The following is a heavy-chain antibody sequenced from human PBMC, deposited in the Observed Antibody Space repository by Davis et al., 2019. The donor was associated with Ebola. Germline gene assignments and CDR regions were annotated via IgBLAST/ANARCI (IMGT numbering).Heavy chain of an antibody. CDR1: GYTFTSYY. V-gene: IGHV1-46*01. CDR3: AGYGTDYYYGMDV. J-gene: IGHJ6*02. D-gene: IGHD1-1*01. CDR2: INPSGGST. Sequence: ASVKVSCKASGYTFTSYYMHWVRQAPGQGLEWMGIINPSGGSTSYAQKFQGRVTMTRDTSTSTVYMELSSLRSEDTAVYYCAGYGTDYYYGMDVWGQGTTVTVSS.